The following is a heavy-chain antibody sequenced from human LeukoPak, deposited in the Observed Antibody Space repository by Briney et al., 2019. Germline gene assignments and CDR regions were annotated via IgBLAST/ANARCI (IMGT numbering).Heavy chain of an antibody. CDR3: ARRTPSWAIDI. Sequence: SETLSLTCTVSGGSISSSDYYWSWIRQPPGKGLEWIGYIYYSGSTYYNPSLKSRVTISVDTSKNQFSLKLSSVTAADTAVYYCARRTPSWAIDIWGQGTMVTVSS. CDR2: IYYSGST. V-gene: IGHV4-30-4*08. J-gene: IGHJ3*02. CDR1: GGSISSSDYY.